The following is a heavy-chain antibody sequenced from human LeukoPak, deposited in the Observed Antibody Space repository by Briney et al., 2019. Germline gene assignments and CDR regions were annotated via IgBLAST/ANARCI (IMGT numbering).Heavy chain of an antibody. J-gene: IGHJ6*02. D-gene: IGHD2-15*01. V-gene: IGHV1-69*10. CDR3: ARDSIVVVVAATGSYYGMDV. CDR1: GGTFIIYT. Sequence: AASVKVSFKASGGTFIIYTISWVRQAPGQGREWMGRIIPILGIANYAQKFQGRVTITADKSTSTAYMELSSLRSEDTAVYYCARDSIVVVVAATGSYYGMDVWGQGTTVTVSS. CDR2: IIPILGIA.